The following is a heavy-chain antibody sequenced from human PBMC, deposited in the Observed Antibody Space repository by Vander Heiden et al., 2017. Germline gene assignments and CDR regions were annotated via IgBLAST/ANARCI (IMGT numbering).Heavy chain of an antibody. CDR1: GDSVSSHSGT. V-gene: IGHV6-1*01. D-gene: IGHD5-18*01. J-gene: IGHJ3*02. CDR3: TRSGGYGYGLAFDI. Sequence: QVQLQQSGPGLVKPSQPLSLPCAISGDSVSSHSGTWNWIRQSPSRGLEWLGRTYYRSKWYNDYAVSVISRITINPDTSKNQFSMQLNSMTPEDTAVYYCTRSGGYGYGLAFDIWGQGTMVTVSS. CDR2: TYYRSKWYN.